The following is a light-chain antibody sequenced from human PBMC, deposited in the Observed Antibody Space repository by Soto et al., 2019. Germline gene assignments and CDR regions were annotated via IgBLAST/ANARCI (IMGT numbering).Light chain of an antibody. V-gene: IGLV2-14*01. CDR2: EVN. J-gene: IGLJ1*01. Sequence: QSVRTQPASVSGSPGQSITVSCTGTSSDIGGYNYVSWYQHHPGKAPQLIIYEVNLRPSGVSDRFSASKSGDTASLTISGLQAGDEADYYCCSYSTSNTHNYVFGTGTKVTVL. CDR1: SSDIGGYNY. CDR3: CSYSTSNTHNYV.